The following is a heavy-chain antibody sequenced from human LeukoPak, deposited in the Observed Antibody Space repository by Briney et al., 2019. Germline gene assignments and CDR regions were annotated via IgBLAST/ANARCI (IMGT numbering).Heavy chain of an antibody. CDR2: ISAYNGNT. CDR3: ARDYSDYCDSSGRTLGWFDP. D-gene: IGHD3-22*01. Sequence: ASVKVSCKASGYTFTSYGISWVRQAPGQGLEWMGWISAYNGNTNYAQKLQGRVTMTTDTSTSTAYMELRSLRSDDTAVYYCARDYSDYCDSSGRTLGWFDPWGQGTLVTVSS. J-gene: IGHJ5*02. V-gene: IGHV1-18*01. CDR1: GYTFTSYG.